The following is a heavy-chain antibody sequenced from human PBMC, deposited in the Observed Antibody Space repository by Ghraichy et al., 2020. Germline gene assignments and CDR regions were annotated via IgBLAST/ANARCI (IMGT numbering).Heavy chain of an antibody. V-gene: IGHV4-30-2*01. CDR3: ARGDRGYSYGGSFDY. D-gene: IGHD5-18*01. J-gene: IGHJ4*02. Sequence: SETLSLTCAVSGGSISSGGYSWSWIRQPPGKGLEWIGYIYHSGSTYYNPSLKSRVTISVDRSKNQFSLKPSSVTAADTAVYYCARGDRGYSYGGSFDYWGQGTLVTVSS. CDR2: IYHSGST. CDR1: GGSISSGGYS.